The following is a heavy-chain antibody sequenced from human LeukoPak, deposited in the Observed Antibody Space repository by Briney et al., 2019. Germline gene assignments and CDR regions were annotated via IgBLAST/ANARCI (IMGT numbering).Heavy chain of an antibody. Sequence: GGSLRLSCAASGFTFSSYAMSWVRQAPGKGLEGVSAISGSGGSTYYADSVKGRFTISRDNSKNTLYLQMNSLRAEDTAVYYCAKAHPYSSSWYYYYGMDVWGQGTTVTVSS. CDR3: AKAHPYSSSWYYYYGMDV. D-gene: IGHD6-13*01. J-gene: IGHJ6*02. CDR2: ISGSGGST. CDR1: GFTFSSYA. V-gene: IGHV3-23*01.